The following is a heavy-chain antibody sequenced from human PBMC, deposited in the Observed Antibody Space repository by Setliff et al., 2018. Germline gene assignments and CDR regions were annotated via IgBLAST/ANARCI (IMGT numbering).Heavy chain of an antibody. CDR2: INHRGFT. V-gene: IGHV4-34*01. CDR3: ARPSGTGWPSPSYYFDY. J-gene: IGHJ4*02. Sequence: SETLSLTCAVYGESFDNHYWTWIRQPPGERLEWIGEINHRGFTDYKPSPKSRLTMSVDTSRNQFSLKLPSVTAADTAVYYCARPSGTGWPSPSYYFDYWGQGTQVTVSS. D-gene: IGHD6-19*01. CDR1: GESFDNHY.